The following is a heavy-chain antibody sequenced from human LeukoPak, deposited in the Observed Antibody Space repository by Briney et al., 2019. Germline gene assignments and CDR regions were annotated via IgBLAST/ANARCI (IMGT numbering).Heavy chain of an antibody. D-gene: IGHD5-18*01. Sequence: SETLSLTCTVSGVSISSYHWSWIRQPAGKGLEWIGRVHTSGTTNYNPSLKSRVTMSVDTSKNQLSLILTSVTAADTAVYYCARDGLYSYGYSYFDYWGQGTLVTVSS. CDR2: VHTSGTT. J-gene: IGHJ4*02. CDR3: ARDGLYSYGYSYFDY. V-gene: IGHV4-4*07. CDR1: GVSISSYH.